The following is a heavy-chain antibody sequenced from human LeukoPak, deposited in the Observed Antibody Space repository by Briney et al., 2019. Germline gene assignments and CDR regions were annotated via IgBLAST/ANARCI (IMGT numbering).Heavy chain of an antibody. CDR1: GYTFTSYG. D-gene: IGHD1-26*01. V-gene: IGHV1-18*01. CDR3: ARVGSGSFVYYYYMDV. CDR2: ISAYNGNT. J-gene: IGHJ6*03. Sequence: GASVKVSCNASGYTFTSYGISWVRQAPGQGLEWMGWISAYNGNTNYAQKLQGRVTMTTDTSTSTAYMELSRLRSDDTAVYYCARVGSGSFVYYYYMDVWGKGTTVTVSS.